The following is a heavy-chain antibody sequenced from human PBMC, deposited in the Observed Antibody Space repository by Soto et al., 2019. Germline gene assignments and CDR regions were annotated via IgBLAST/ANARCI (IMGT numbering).Heavy chain of an antibody. CDR2: IYSGGAT. CDR1: GFSFPPAW. CDR3: IWQSHFGGAWR. J-gene: IGHJ1*01. D-gene: IGHD3-3*01. Sequence: EVQLVESDGGLVKPGGSLRLSCAPSGFSFPPAWFNWVRQAPGRGLEWVGRIYSGGATEYSAPVRGRFTISRDDSKSTLYLQMDSLEIGDTALSFFIWQSHFGGAWRWGQGTPVTVSS. V-gene: IGHV3-15*07.